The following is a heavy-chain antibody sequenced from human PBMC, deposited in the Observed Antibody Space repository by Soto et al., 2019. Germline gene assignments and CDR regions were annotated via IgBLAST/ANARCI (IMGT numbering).Heavy chain of an antibody. Sequence: QVQLQESGPGLVKPSGTLSLTFAVSGGSISSSNWWSWVRQPPGKGLEWIGEIYHSGSTNYNPYLKSRVTISVDKSKNQFSLKLSSVTAADTGVYYCARGPNLIYYDSSGYDYWGQGTLVTVSS. CDR3: ARGPNLIYYDSSGYDY. CDR2: IYHSGST. CDR1: GGSISSSNW. V-gene: IGHV4-4*02. J-gene: IGHJ4*02. D-gene: IGHD3-22*01.